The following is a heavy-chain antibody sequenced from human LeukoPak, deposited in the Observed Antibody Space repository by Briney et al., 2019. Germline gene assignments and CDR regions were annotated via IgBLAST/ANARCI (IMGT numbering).Heavy chain of an antibody. Sequence: SGPALVKPTQTLTLTCTFSGFSISTSSMCVGWIRQPPGKALEWLARIDWDDDKYYSSSLKTRLTISKDTSKNQVVLTMTNMDPVDTASYYCARIRRGSYSMDYWGQGTLVIVSS. CDR1: GFSISTSSMC. V-gene: IGHV2-70*11. D-gene: IGHD3-10*01. CDR3: ARIRRGSYSMDY. J-gene: IGHJ4*02. CDR2: IDWDDDK.